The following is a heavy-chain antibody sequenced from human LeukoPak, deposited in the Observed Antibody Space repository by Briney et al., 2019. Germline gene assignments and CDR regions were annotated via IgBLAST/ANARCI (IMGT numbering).Heavy chain of an antibody. CDR3: ARDLGSIGGSYYYGMDV. D-gene: IGHD4-23*01. V-gene: IGHV3-21*01. Sequence: GGSLRLSCAASGFTFSSYSMNWVRQAPGKGLEWVSSISSSSSYIYYADSVKGRFTISRDNAKNSLYLQMNSLRAEDTAVYYCARDLGSIGGSYYYGMDVWGQGTTVTVSS. CDR1: GFTFSSYS. J-gene: IGHJ6*02. CDR2: ISSSSSYI.